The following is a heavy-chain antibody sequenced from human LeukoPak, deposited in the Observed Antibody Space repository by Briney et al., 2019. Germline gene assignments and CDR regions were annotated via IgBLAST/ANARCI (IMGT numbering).Heavy chain of an antibody. CDR1: GYTFTGYY. D-gene: IGHD2-15*01. J-gene: IGHJ5*02. Sequence: ASVKVSCKASGYTFTGYYMHWVRQAPGQGREWMGWINPNTGGTNYAQNFQGRVTMTRDTSISTAYMELSRLRSDDTAVYYCARDLRAYCCGGCCYFPSVSPWGQGTLVTVSS. CDR3: ARDLRAYCCGGCCYFPSVSP. V-gene: IGHV1-2*02. CDR2: INPNTGGT.